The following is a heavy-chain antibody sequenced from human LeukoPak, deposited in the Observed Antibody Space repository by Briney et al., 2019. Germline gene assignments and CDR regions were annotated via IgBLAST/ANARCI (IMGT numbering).Heavy chain of an antibody. CDR2: IYYSGST. D-gene: IGHD4-17*01. CDR3: ARRGVTTGHFDY. Sequence: SETLSLTCTVSGGSISSYSWSWIRQPPGKGLEWIGSIYYSGSTYYNPSLKSRVTISVDTSKNQFSLKLSSVTAADTAVYYCARRGVTTGHFDYWGQGTLVTVSS. V-gene: IGHV4-39*01. CDR1: GGSISSYS. J-gene: IGHJ4*02.